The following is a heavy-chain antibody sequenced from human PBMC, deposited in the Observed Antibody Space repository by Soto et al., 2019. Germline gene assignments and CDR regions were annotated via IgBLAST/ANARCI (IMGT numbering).Heavy chain of an antibody. CDR2: ISSSSSTI. V-gene: IGHV3-48*01. CDR1: GFTFSSYS. D-gene: IGHD4-17*01. Sequence: EVQLVESGGGLVQPGGSLRLSCAAAGFTFSSYSMNWVRQAPGKGLEWVSYISSSSSTIYYADSVKGRFTISRDNAKNSLYLQMTSLRAEDTAVYYCARDNGDYERAFDIWGQGTMVTVSS. CDR3: ARDNGDYERAFDI. J-gene: IGHJ3*02.